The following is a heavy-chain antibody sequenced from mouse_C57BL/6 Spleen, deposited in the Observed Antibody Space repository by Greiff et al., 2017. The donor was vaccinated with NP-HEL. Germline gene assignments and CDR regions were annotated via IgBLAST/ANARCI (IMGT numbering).Heavy chain of an antibody. CDR3: ALISDYYGSSRGFDY. CDR2: IWCDDDT. Sequence: QVTLKVSGPGLLQPSQTLSLTCSFSGFSLSTFGMGVGWIRQPSGKGLECLAHIWCDDDTYYTSALKSRHTSSKDTSNNQVFLKIANVDTADTATYYFALISDYYGSSRGFDYWGQGTTLTVSS. J-gene: IGHJ2*01. D-gene: IGHD1-1*01. CDR1: GFSLSTFGMG. V-gene: IGHV8-8*01.